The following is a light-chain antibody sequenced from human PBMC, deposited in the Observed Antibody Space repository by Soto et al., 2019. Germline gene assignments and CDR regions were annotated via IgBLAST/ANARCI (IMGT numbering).Light chain of an antibody. CDR1: QGISSY. V-gene: IGKV1-8*01. CDR2: AAS. J-gene: IGKJ1*01. CDR3: LQDHTYPWT. Sequence: AIRMTQSPSSLSASTGDRVTITCRASQGISSYLAWYQQKPGKAPKLLIYAASTLQSGVPSRFSGNASGTTFTLTISSLQPEDVATYYCLQDHTYPWTFGQGTKVDIK.